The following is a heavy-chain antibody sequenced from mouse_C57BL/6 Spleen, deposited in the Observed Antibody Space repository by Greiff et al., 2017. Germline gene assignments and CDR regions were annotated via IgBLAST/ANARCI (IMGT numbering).Heavy chain of an antibody. CDR1: GYTFTSYW. CDR3: ARGENYDYDGGYFDV. CDR2: INPSSGYT. J-gene: IGHJ1*03. Sequence: VQLQQSGAELAKPGASVKLSCKASGYTFTSYWMHWVKQRPGQGLEWIGYINPSSGYTKYNQKFKDKATLPAAKSSSPAYMQLSSLTYEDSAVXYCARGENYDYDGGYFDVWGTGTTVTVSS. D-gene: IGHD2-4*01. V-gene: IGHV1-7*01.